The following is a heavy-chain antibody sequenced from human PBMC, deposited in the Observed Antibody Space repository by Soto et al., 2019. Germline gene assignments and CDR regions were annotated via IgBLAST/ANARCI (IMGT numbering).Heavy chain of an antibody. CDR3: ATVSSSSSGSYYYGMDV. Sequence: ASVKVSCKVSGYTLTELSMHWVRQAPGKGLEWMGGFDPEDGETIYAQKFQGRVTMTEDTSTDTAYMELSSLRSEDTAVYYCATVSSSSSGSYYYGMDVWGQGTTVTVSS. J-gene: IGHJ6*02. D-gene: IGHD6-6*01. V-gene: IGHV1-24*01. CDR1: GYTLTELS. CDR2: FDPEDGET.